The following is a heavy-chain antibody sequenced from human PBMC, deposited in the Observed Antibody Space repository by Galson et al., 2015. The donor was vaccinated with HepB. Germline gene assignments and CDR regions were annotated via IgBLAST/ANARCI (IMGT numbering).Heavy chain of an antibody. J-gene: IGHJ6*03. Sequence: SLRLCCAASGFSFSSYAMNWVRQAPGTGLEWVSGISGSGSSTYYAAPVKVRFTISRDNFKNTLYLQLNGLRAEDTAVYYCAKDREGYCTSTSCPPFYYMDVWGKGTTFTVSS. CDR2: ISGSGSST. CDR3: AKDREGYCTSTSCPPFYYMDV. V-gene: IGHV3-23*01. CDR1: GFSFSSYA. D-gene: IGHD2-2*01.